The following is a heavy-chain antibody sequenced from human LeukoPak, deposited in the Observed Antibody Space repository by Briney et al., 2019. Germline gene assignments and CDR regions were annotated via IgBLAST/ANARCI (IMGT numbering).Heavy chain of an antibody. D-gene: IGHD1-1*01. V-gene: IGHV3-21*01. CDR1: GFTFSYYT. CDR3: ARDDVAWNDVHWFDP. Sequence: GGSLRPSCAASGFTFSYYTMSWVSQAPGKGLEWVSSISSTGSSIYYADSVKGRFTISRDNAKNSLYLQMSSLRVEDTAVYYCARDDVAWNDVHWFDPWGQGTLVTVSS. CDR2: ISSTGSSI. J-gene: IGHJ5*02.